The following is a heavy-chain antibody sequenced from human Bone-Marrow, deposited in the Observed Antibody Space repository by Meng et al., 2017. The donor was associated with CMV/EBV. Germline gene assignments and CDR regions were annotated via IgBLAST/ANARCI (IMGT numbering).Heavy chain of an antibody. Sequence: SETLSLTCTVSGGSISSYYWSWIRQPPGKGLEWIGYIYYSGSTNYNPSLKSRVTISVDTSKNQFSLKLSSVTAADTAVYYCARAVTTTGTHYYYYYGMAVWGPWHTV. J-gene: IGHJ6*02. V-gene: IGHV4-59*01. CDR3: ARAVTTTGTHYYYYYGMAV. CDR1: GGSISSYY. CDR2: IYYSGST. D-gene: IGHD1-1*01.